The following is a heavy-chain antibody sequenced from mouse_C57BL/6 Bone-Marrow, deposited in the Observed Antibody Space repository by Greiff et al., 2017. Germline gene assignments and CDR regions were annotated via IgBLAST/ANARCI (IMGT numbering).Heavy chain of an antibody. V-gene: IGHV14-4*01. D-gene: IGHD1-1*01. CDR2: IDPENGDT. Sequence: LHQSGAELVRPGASVKLSCTASGFNIKDDYMHWVKQRPEQGLEWIGWIDPENGDTEYASKFQGKATITADTSSNTAYLQLSSLTSEDTAVYYCTTRYGSSYYFDYWGQGTTLTVSS. CDR1: GFNIKDDY. CDR3: TTRYGSSYYFDY. J-gene: IGHJ2*01.